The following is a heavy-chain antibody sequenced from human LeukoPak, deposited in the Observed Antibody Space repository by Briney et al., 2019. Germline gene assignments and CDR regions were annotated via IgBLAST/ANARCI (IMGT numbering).Heavy chain of an antibody. J-gene: IGHJ4*02. V-gene: IGHV3-53*01. D-gene: IGHD6-19*01. CDR3: ARAHIAVGEKYFDY. CDR1: GLTVDSNY. Sequence: GGSLRLSCVASGLTVDSNYMSWVRQAPGKGLEWVSAIYSGGATYYADSVKGRFTVSRDDSKNTLYLQMYRLRAEDTAVYYCARAHIAVGEKYFDYWGQGTLVTVSS. CDR2: IYSGGAT.